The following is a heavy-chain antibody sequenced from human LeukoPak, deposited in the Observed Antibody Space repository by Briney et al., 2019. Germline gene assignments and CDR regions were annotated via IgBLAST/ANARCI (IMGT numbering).Heavy chain of an antibody. V-gene: IGHV3-74*01. CDR2: INADGRTT. CDR1: GFPFNNYW. CDR3: ARAGASGWYAAGWFDP. D-gene: IGHD6-19*01. J-gene: IGHJ5*02. Sequence: GGSLRLSCAASGFPFNNYWIHWVRQAPGKGLMWVSSINADGRTTRYAASVQGRFTISRDNAKNTLSLQMNSLRDDDTAVYYRARAGASGWYAAGWFDPWGQGTLVTVSS.